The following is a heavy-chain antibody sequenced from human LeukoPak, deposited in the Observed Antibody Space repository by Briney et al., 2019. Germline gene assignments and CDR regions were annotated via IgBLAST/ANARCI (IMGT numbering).Heavy chain of an antibody. CDR1: GFTFSSSW. D-gene: IGHD6-25*01. V-gene: IGHV3-7*03. CDR2: IKQDGGEK. Sequence: GGSLRLSCAASGFTFSSSWMTWVRQAPGKGLEWVANIKQDGGEKYYVDPVKGRFTISRDNAKNSLYLQMNSLRADDTAVYYCARDLYNSASRWGQGTLVTVSS. CDR3: ARDLYNSASR. J-gene: IGHJ4*02.